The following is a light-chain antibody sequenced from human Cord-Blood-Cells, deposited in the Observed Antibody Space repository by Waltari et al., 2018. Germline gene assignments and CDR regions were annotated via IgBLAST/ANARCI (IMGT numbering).Light chain of an antibody. J-gene: IGKJ2*01. V-gene: IGKV1-8*01. CDR3: LQSYRTPYT. CDR1: QGISSY. CDR2: AAS. Sequence: AIRITQSPSSLSASTGDRVTITCRASQGISSYLAWYQQKPGKAPKLMIYAASSLQSGVLSRFSGSGYRTEFTLTISSLQPEDLATYYCLQSYRTPYTVGQGTKLEIK.